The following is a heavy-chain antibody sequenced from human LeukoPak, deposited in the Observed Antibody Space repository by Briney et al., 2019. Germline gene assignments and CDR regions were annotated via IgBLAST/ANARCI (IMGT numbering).Heavy chain of an antibody. V-gene: IGHV3-21*01. Sequence: GGSLRLSCAASGFTFSSYSMNWVRQAPGKGLEWVSSISSSSSYIYYADSVKGRSTISRDNAKNSLYLQMNSLRAEDTAVYYCARDNVDTAMENDYWGQGTLVTVSS. J-gene: IGHJ4*02. CDR3: ARDNVDTAMENDY. CDR2: ISSSSSYI. D-gene: IGHD5-18*01. CDR1: GFTFSSYS.